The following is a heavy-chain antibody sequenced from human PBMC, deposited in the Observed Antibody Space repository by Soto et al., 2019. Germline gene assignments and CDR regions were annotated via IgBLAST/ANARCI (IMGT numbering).Heavy chain of an antibody. J-gene: IGHJ3*02. CDR3: VRDRPDHFYSHSNSHVVDVFHI. V-gene: IGHV1-3*01. D-gene: IGHD3-22*01. CDR2: INAGNGNT. Sequence: QVQLVQSGAAVKKPGASLKISCEASGYDFTIHGLQWVRQAPGQGLEWMGWINAGNGNTKYSQKFQGRVTFTRDTSTNTAFRHLSILRSEETAVFSCVRDRPDHFYSHSNSHVVDVFHIRGPGTMISASP. CDR1: GYDFTIHG.